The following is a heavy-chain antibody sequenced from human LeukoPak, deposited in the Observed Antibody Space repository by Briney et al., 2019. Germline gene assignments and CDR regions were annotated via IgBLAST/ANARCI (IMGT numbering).Heavy chain of an antibody. J-gene: IGHJ4*02. Sequence: GASVKVSCKASRGTFSSYAISWVRQAPGQGLEWMGGIIPIFGTANYAQKFRGRVTITADKSTSTAYMELSSLRSEDTAVYYCASPVYNWNYPFDYWGQGTLVTVSS. V-gene: IGHV1-69*06. CDR3: ASPVYNWNYPFDY. CDR1: RGTFSSYA. CDR2: IIPIFGTA. D-gene: IGHD1-7*01.